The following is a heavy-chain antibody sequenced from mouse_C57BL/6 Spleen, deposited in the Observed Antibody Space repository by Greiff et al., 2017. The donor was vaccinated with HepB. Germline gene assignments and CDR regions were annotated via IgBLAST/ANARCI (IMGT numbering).Heavy chain of an antibody. J-gene: IGHJ2*01. CDR3: ARNYAFDY. V-gene: IGHV1-82*01. Sequence: VQLQQSGPELVKPGASVKISCKASGYAFSSSWMNWVKQRPGKGLEWIGRIYPGDGDTNYNGKFKGKATLTADKSSSTAYMQLSSLTSEDSAVYFCARNYAFDYWGQGTTLTVSS. CDR1: GYAFSSSW. D-gene: IGHD2-1*01. CDR2: IYPGDGDT.